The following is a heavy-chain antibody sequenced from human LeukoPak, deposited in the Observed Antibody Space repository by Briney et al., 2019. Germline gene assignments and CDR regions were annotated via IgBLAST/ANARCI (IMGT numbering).Heavy chain of an antibody. J-gene: IGHJ3*02. Sequence: GGSLRLSCAASGFTFSSYAMSSVRQAPGKGLEWVSAISGSGGSTYNADSVKGRFTISRDNSKNTLYLQMNSLRAEDTAVYYCAKDPSTFHEFDAFDIWGQGTMVTVSS. CDR3: AKDPSTFHEFDAFDI. CDR2: ISGSGGST. V-gene: IGHV3-23*01. CDR1: GFTFSSYA.